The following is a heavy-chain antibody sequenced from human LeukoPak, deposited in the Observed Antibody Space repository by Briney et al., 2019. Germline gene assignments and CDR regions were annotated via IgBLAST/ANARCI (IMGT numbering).Heavy chain of an antibody. V-gene: IGHV3-66*01. J-gene: IGHJ4*02. CDR3: AREKLY. CDR2: IYSGDGT. D-gene: IGHD1-7*01. Sequence: GGSLTLSCAASGFTVSTNYMSWVRQAPGKGLEWVSVIYSGDGTYYADSVKGRFTISRDNSKNTLYLQMSSLRAEDTAVYYCAREKLYWGQGTLVTVSS. CDR1: GFTVSTNY.